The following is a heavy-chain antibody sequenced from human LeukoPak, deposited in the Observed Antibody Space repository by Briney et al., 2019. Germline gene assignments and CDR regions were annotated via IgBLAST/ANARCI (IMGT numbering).Heavy chain of an antibody. CDR2: ISYDGSNK. Sequence: PGRSLRLSCAASGFTFSSYAMHWVRQAPGKGLEWVAVISYDGSNKYYADSVKGRFTISRDNSKNTLYLQMNSLRAEDTAVYYCARGFPLLSYYYDSSGPFDYWGQGTLVTVSS. V-gene: IGHV3-30*04. J-gene: IGHJ4*02. D-gene: IGHD3-22*01. CDR3: ARGFPLLSYYYDSSGPFDY. CDR1: GFTFSSYA.